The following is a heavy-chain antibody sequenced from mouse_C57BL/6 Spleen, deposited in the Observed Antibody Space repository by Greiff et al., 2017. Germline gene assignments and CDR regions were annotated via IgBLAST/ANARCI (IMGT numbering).Heavy chain of an antibody. CDR3: ARGATGAMDY. CDR1: GYTFTGYW. Sequence: QVQLQQSGAELMKPGASVKLSCKATGYTFTGYWIEWVKQRPGHGLEWIGEILPGSGSTNDNEKFKGKATFTADTSSNTAYMQLSSLTTEDAAIYYCARGATGAMDYWGQGTSVTVSS. CDR2: ILPGSGST. V-gene: IGHV1-9*01. D-gene: IGHD3-1*01. J-gene: IGHJ4*01.